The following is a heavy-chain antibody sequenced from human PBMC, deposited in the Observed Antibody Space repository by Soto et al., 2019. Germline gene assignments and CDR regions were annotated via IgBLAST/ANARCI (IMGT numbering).Heavy chain of an antibody. V-gene: IGHV1-69*12. Sequence: QVQLVQSGAEVKKPGSSVKVSCKASGGTFSNYAFNWVRQAPGQGLEWMGRIIPIFGTTNYAQNFQGRVTITADESTITAYMELSSLKYDDTAVYYCAREVAADGTFREDVFDIWGQETMVTVSS. CDR1: GGTFSNYA. CDR2: IIPIFGTT. D-gene: IGHD6-13*01. J-gene: IGHJ3*02. CDR3: AREVAADGTFREDVFDI.